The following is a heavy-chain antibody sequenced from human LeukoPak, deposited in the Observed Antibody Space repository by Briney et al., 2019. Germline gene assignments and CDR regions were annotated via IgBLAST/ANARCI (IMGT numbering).Heavy chain of an antibody. CDR2: IYYTGDT. J-gene: IGHJ5*02. D-gene: IGHD2-2*01. CDR1: GGSISNNY. CDR3: ARLPPASYWLDP. Sequence: SETLSLTCTVSGGSISNNYWSWIRQPPGKGLEWIGYIYYTGDTNYTPSLKSRVTMSVDTSKNQFSLKLSSVTAADAAIYCCARLPPASYWLDPWGQGTLVTVSS. V-gene: IGHV4-59*08.